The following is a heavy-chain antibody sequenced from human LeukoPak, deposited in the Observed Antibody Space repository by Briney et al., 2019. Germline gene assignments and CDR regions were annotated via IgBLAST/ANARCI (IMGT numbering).Heavy chain of an antibody. J-gene: IGHJ5*02. V-gene: IGHV4-34*01. Sequence: SETLSLTCAVYGGPFSGYYWSWIRQPPGKGLEWIGEINHSGSTNYNPSLKSRVTISVDTSKNQFSLKLSSVTAADTAVYYCARARLVMTIRPNWFDPWGQGTLVTVSS. CDR3: ARARLVMTIRPNWFDP. D-gene: IGHD3-9*01. CDR1: GGPFSGYY. CDR2: INHSGST.